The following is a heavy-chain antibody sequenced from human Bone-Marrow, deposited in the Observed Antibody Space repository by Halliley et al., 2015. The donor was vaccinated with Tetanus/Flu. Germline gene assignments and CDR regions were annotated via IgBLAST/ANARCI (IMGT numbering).Heavy chain of an antibody. CDR3: PTGVDSGNADS. D-gene: IGHD3-9*01. J-gene: IGHJ4*02. V-gene: IGHV3-15*07. Sequence: WVGRVKKKNDGGPADYPTPVKGSFVISRDDSKNMLYVQMSSLKIEDTAVYYFPTGVDSGNADSWGQGTLVTVSS. CDR2: VKKKNDGGPA.